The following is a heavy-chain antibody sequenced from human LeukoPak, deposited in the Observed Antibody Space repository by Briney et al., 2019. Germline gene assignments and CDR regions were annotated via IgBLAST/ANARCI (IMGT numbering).Heavy chain of an antibody. CDR1: GFTFSSYA. CDR2: ISGSGGST. CDR3: AKDESGSYWRIDDAFDI. V-gene: IGHV3-23*01. J-gene: IGHJ3*02. D-gene: IGHD1-26*01. Sequence: GGSLRLSCAASGFTFSSYAMSSVRQAPGKGLEWVSAISGSGGSTYYADSVKGRFTISRDNAKNTLYLQMNSLRAEDTAVYYCAKDESGSYWRIDDAFDIWGQGTMVTVSS.